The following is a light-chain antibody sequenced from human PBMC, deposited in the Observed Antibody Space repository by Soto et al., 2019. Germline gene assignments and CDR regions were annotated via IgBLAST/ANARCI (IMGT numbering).Light chain of an antibody. Sequence: QSALTQPPSASGSPGQSVTISSTGTSSDVGGYNYVSWYQQRPGKAPKLMIYEVSKRPSGVPDRFSGSKSGNTASLTVSGLQPEDEADYYCSSYAGSNKSVFGTGTKVTVL. CDR3: SSYAGSNKSV. CDR1: SSDVGGYNY. J-gene: IGLJ1*01. V-gene: IGLV2-8*01. CDR2: EVS.